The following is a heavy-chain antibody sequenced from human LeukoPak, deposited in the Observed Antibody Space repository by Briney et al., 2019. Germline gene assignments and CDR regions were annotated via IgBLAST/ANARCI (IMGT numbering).Heavy chain of an antibody. Sequence: SSEALSLTCTVSGGSISSYYWSWIRQPPGKGLEWIGYIYYSGSTNYNPSLKSRVTLSVDTSKNQFSLKLSSVTAADTAVYYCAREYRGVNDYFDYWGQGTLVTVSS. D-gene: IGHD3-10*01. J-gene: IGHJ4*02. CDR2: IYYSGST. CDR3: AREYRGVNDYFDY. V-gene: IGHV4-59*01. CDR1: GGSISSYY.